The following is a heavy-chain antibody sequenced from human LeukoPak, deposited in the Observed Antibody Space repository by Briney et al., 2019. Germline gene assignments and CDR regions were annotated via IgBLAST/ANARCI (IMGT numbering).Heavy chain of an antibody. CDR1: GYAFTTYG. CDR3: ARGSGYCSSTSCYHYFEY. D-gene: IGHD2-2*01. J-gene: IGHJ4*02. CDR2: INPNSGDT. Sequence: ASVMVSCKASGYAFTTYGISWVRQAPGQGLEWMGRINPNSGDTNYAQKFQGRVTMSRDTPISAAYMELSRLRSDDTAVYYCARGSGYCSSTSCYHYFEYWGQGTLVTVSS. V-gene: IGHV1-2*06.